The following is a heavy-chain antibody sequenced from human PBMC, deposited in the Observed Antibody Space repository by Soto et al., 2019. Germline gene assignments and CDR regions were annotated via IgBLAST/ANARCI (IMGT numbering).Heavy chain of an antibody. V-gene: IGHV1-69*02. CDR1: GGTFSSYT. J-gene: IGHJ4*02. Sequence: ASVKVSCKASGGTFSSYTISWVRQAPGQGLEWMGRIIPILGITNYAQKFQGRVTITADKSTSTAYMELSRLRSDDTAVYYCARAATWIQLWLLNYWGQGTLVTVSS. D-gene: IGHD5-18*01. CDR2: IIPILGIT. CDR3: ARAATWIQLWLLNY.